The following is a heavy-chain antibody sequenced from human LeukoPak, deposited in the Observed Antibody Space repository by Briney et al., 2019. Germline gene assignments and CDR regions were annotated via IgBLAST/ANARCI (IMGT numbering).Heavy chain of an antibody. CDR2: INPNSGGT. J-gene: IGHJ5*02. CDR3: ARALLWFGEPQNNWFDP. V-gene: IGHV1-2*02. D-gene: IGHD3-10*01. Sequence: ASVKVSCKASGYTFTGYYMHRVRQAPGQGLEWMGWINPNSGGTNYAQKFQGRATMTRDTSISTAYMELSRLRSDDTAVYYCARALLWFGEPQNNWFDPWGQGTLVTVSS. CDR1: GYTFTGYY.